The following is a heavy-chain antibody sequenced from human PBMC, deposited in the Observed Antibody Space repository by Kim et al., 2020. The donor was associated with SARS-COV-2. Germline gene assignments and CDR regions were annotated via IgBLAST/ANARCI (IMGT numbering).Heavy chain of an antibody. V-gene: IGHV3-23*05. J-gene: IGHJ4*02. CDR2: IDNSGTNT. CDR3: AKRGTIIAGAAIRGDFDS. Sequence: GGSLRLSCAASGFTFNNYAMTWVHQAPGKGLEWVSSIDNSGTNTYYADSVEGRFTISRDNSKHTLYLQMNSLRAEDTAVYYCAKRGTIIAGAAIRGDFDSWGQGTLVTVSS. CDR1: GFTFNNYA. D-gene: IGHD1-26*01.